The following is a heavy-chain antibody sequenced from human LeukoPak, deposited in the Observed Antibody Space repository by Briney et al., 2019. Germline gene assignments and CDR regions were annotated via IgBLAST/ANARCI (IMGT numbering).Heavy chain of an antibody. D-gene: IGHD6-19*01. CDR3: ARDPPRGQWLVPNFDY. J-gene: IGHJ4*02. CDR2: ISAYNGNT. V-gene: IGHV1-18*01. CDR1: GYTFTSYG. Sequence: GASVKVSCKASGYTFTSYGISWVRQAPGQGLEWMGWISAYNGNTNYAQKLQGRVTMTTDTSTSTAYMELRSLRSDDTAVYYCARDPPRGQWLVPNFDYWGQGTLVTVSS.